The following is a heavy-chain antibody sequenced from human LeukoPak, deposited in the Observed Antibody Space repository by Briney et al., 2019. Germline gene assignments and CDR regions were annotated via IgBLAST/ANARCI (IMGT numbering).Heavy chain of an antibody. CDR1: GYSFIGYY. CDR3: ARASRWFGELEEN. CDR2: INPNSGGT. J-gene: IGHJ4*02. D-gene: IGHD3-10*01. V-gene: IGHV1-2*06. Sequence: ASVKVSCKASGYSFIGYYMHWVRQAPGQGLEWMGRINPNSGGTNYAQKFQGRVTMTRDTSISTAYMELTSLRSDDTAMYYCARASRWFGELEENWGQGTLVIVSS.